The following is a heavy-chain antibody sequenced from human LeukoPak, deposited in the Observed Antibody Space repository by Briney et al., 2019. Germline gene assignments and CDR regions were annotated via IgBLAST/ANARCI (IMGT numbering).Heavy chain of an antibody. CDR3: ARGRRHDAFDI. CDR1: GGSFSGYY. CDR2: INHSGST. J-gene: IGHJ3*02. Sequence: SETLSLTCAVYGGSFSGYYWSWIRQPPGKGLEWIGEINHSGSTNYNPSLKSRVTISVDTSKKQFSLKLSSVTAADTAVYYCARGRRHDAFDIWGQGTMVTVSS. V-gene: IGHV4-34*01. D-gene: IGHD1-14*01.